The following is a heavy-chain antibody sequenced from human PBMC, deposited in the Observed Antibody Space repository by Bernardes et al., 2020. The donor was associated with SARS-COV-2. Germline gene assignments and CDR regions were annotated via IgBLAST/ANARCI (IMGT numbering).Heavy chain of an antibody. CDR3: ARSPGQWLAAHLDS. V-gene: IGHV1-18*01. D-gene: IGHD6-19*01. J-gene: IGHJ4*02. CDR1: GYTFTRYG. Sequence: ASMKVSCKASGYTFTRYGISWVRQAPGQGLEWMGWISTDNGDTNYAQNFQGRVTMTTDTSTSTAYMEMRNLRSDDTAVYYCARSPGQWLAAHLDSWGPGTLVSVSS. CDR2: ISTDNGDT.